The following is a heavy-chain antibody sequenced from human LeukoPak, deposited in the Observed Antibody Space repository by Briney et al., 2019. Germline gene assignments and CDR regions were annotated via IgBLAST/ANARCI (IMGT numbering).Heavy chain of an antibody. D-gene: IGHD6-13*01. CDR3: ARDPYSSSWSYGMDV. J-gene: IGHJ6*02. CDR1: GFTFSNYW. CDR2: IKQDGSEK. V-gene: IGHV3-7*05. Sequence: GGSLRLSCTASGFTFSNYWMSRVRQTPEKGLEWVANIKQDGSEKVYVDSVKGRFTISRDNAQTSLYLHMNSLRAEDTAVYYCARDPYSSSWSYGMDVWGQGTTVTVSS.